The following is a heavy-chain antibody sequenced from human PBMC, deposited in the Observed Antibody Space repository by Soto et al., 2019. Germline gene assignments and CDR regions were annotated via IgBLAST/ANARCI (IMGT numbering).Heavy chain of an antibody. V-gene: IGHV1-69*13. Sequence: SVKVSCKAPGGTFSTYAISWLRQAPGQGLEWMGGIIPIFGSTSYAQRFQGRLTLAADESTSTAYMELSSLTSDDTAVYSCARERGSGSYSKVGYFYYGLDVWGQGTTVTVSS. CDR3: ARERGSGSYSKVGYFYYGLDV. CDR2: IIPIFGST. J-gene: IGHJ6*02. CDR1: GGTFSTYA. D-gene: IGHD3-10*01.